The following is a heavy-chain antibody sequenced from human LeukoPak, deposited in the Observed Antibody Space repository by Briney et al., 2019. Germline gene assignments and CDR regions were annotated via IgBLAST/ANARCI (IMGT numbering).Heavy chain of an antibody. J-gene: IGHJ4*02. D-gene: IGHD3-10*01. CDR3: ASGEWPQDY. V-gene: IGHV3-53*01. Sequence: GGSLTLSCAASGFTVSDNYMTWVRLAPGKGLEWVSLIYSGGSTYYPDSVKGRFTISRDNFKNTLYLQMNSLRAEDTAVYYCASGEWPQDYWGQGTLVTVSS. CDR2: IYSGGST. CDR1: GFTVSDNY.